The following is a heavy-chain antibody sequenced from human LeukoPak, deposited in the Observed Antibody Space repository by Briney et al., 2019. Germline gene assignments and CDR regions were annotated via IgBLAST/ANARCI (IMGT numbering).Heavy chain of an antibody. V-gene: IGHV1-69*13. CDR3: ATAADTAMGVLDY. CDR1: GGTFSSYA. D-gene: IGHD5-18*01. CDR2: IIPIFGTA. J-gene: IGHJ4*02. Sequence: SVKVPCKASGGTFSSYAISWVRQAPGQGLEWMGGIIPIFGTANYAQKFQGRVTITADESTSTAYMELSSLRSEDTAVYYCATAADTAMGVLDYWGQGTLVTVSS.